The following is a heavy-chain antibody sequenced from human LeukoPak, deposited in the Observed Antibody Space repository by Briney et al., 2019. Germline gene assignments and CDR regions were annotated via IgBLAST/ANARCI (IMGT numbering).Heavy chain of an antibody. CDR2: IYYSGST. Sequence: NASETLSLTCTVSGGSISSGGYYWSWIRQHPGKGLKWIGYIYYSGSTYYNPSLKSRVTISVDTSKNQFSLKLSSVTAADTAVYYCARVDSSGCLDWGQGTLVTVSS. CDR3: ARVDSSGCLD. CDR1: GGSISSGGYY. J-gene: IGHJ4*02. D-gene: IGHD6-19*01. V-gene: IGHV4-31*03.